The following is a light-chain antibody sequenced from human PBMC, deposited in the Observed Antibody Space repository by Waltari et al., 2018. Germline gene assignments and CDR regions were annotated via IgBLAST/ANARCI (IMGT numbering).Light chain of an antibody. V-gene: IGKV3-20*01. CDR1: QGVSRS. CDR3: QHYVRLPAT. CDR2: GSS. J-gene: IGKJ1*01. Sequence: LVLTQSPGTLSLSPLERATLSCRASQGVSRSLAWYQQKPGQAPKLLIDGSSTRAPGIPDRFTGSGSGTDFSLTISSLEPEDFAIYCCQHYVRLPATFGQGTKVEIK.